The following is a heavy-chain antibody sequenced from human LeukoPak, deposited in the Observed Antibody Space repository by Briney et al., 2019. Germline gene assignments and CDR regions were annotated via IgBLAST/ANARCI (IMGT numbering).Heavy chain of an antibody. CDR3: ARAARMGRFDY. J-gene: IGHJ4*02. CDR1: GFTVSSNY. D-gene: IGHD3-16*01. V-gene: IGHV3-66*01. Sequence: GGSLRLSCAASGFTVSSNYMSWVRQAPGKGLEWVSVIYSGGRTYYADSVKGRFTISRDNSKNTLYLQMNSLRAEDTAVYYCARAARMGRFDYWGQGTLVTVSS. CDR2: IYSGGRT.